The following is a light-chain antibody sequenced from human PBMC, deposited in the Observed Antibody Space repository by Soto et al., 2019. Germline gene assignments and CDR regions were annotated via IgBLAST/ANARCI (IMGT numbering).Light chain of an antibody. Sequence: QSALTQPASVSGSPGQSITISCTGTSRDVGSYNLVSWYQKHPGKAPKLIIYEGSKRPSGVSDRFSGSKSGNTASLTISGLQAEDESDYYCCSNAGSNTWVFGGGTKLTVL. V-gene: IGLV2-23*01. CDR2: EGS. CDR1: SRDVGSYNL. CDR3: CSNAGSNTWV. J-gene: IGLJ3*02.